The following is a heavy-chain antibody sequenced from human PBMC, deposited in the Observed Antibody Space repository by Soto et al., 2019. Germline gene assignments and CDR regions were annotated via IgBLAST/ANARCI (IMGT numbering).Heavy chain of an antibody. CDR1: GGSISSYY. CDR2: IYYSGST. D-gene: IGHD3-10*01. V-gene: IGHV4-59*12. J-gene: IGHJ5*02. CDR3: ARLLWSRGDWFDP. Sequence: QVQLQESGPGLVKPSETLSLTCTVSGGSISSYYWSWIRQPPGKGLEWIGYIYYSGSTNYNPSLKSPVTISVDTSTNQFSLKLSSVTAADTAVYYCARLLWSRGDWFDPWGQGTLVTVSS.